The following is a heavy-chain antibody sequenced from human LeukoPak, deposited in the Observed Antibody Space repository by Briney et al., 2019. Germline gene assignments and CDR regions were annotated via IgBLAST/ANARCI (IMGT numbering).Heavy chain of an antibody. CDR1: GFTFSSYG. CDR3: AKDLGISGWVSFDY. V-gene: IGHV3-30*18. CDR2: ISYDGSNK. J-gene: IGHJ4*02. D-gene: IGHD6-19*01. Sequence: GGSLRLSCAASGFTFSSYGMHWVRQAPGKGLEWVAVISYDGSNKYYADSVKGRFTISRDNSKNTLYLQMNSLRAEDTAVYYCAKDLGISGWVSFDYWGQGTLVTVSS.